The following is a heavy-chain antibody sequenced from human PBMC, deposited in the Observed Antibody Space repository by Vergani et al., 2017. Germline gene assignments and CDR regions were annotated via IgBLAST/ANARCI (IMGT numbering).Heavy chain of an antibody. CDR3: ARDPLEPSSGWFDFDY. Sequence: QVQLVESGGGVVQPGRSLRLSCAASGFTFSSYGMPWVRQAPGKGLEWVAVIWYDGINKYYADSVKGRFTISRDNSKNTLYLQMNSLRAEDTAVYYCARDPLEPSSGWFDFDYWGQGTLVTVSS. D-gene: IGHD6-19*01. V-gene: IGHV3-33*01. CDR1: GFTFSSYG. CDR2: IWYDGINK. J-gene: IGHJ4*02.